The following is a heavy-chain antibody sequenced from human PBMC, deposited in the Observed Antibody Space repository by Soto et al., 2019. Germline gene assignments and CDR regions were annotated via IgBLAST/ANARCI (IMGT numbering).Heavy chain of an antibody. J-gene: IGHJ6*03. V-gene: IGHV1-69*02. CDR3: AILDDYGDYSLYYYYMDV. Sequence: GASVKVSCKASGGTFSSYTISWVRQAPGQGLEWMGRIIPILGIANYAQKFQGRVTITADKSTSTAYMELSSLRSEDTAVYYCAILDDYGDYSLYYYYMDVWGKGTTVTVSS. D-gene: IGHD4-17*01. CDR2: IIPILGIA. CDR1: GGTFSSYT.